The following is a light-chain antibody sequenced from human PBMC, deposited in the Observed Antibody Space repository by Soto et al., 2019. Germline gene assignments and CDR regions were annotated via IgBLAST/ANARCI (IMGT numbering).Light chain of an antibody. Sequence: DIQMTQSPSTLSASVGDRVTITCRASQSISSWLAWYQQKPGKAPKLLIYDASSLESGVPSRFSGSGSGTEYTLTISSLQPDDFSTYYCQQYNNYSNTFGQGTKLEIK. V-gene: IGKV1-5*01. CDR2: DAS. J-gene: IGKJ2*01. CDR1: QSISSW. CDR3: QQYNNYSNT.